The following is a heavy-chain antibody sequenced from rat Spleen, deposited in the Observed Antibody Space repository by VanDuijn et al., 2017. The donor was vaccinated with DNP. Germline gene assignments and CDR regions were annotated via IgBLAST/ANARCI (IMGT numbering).Heavy chain of an antibody. V-gene: IGHV5S10*01. CDR2: IAYDGSRT. J-gene: IGHJ3*01. CDR1: GFSFSDYN. CDR3: AIYFHSGDNWFGY. D-gene: IGHD1-1*01. Sequence: EVQLVESRGGLVQPGRSLKLSCAASGFSFSDYNMAWVRQAPKKGLEWVATIAYDGSRTYYRDSVKGRFTISRDTAKTTLYLQMNSLRSEDTATYHCAIYFHSGDNWFGYWGQGTLVTVSS.